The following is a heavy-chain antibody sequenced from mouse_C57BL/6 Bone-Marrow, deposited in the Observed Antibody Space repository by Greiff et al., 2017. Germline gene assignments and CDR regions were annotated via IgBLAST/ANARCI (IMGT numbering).Heavy chain of an antibody. J-gene: IGHJ4*01. CDR3: ARRGYYYAMDY. CDR1: GFTFSSYG. CDR2: ISSGGSYT. V-gene: IGHV5-6*01. Sequence: EVQLQESGGDLVKPGGSLKLSCAASGFTFSSYGMSWVRQTPDKRLEWVATISSGGSYTYYPDSVKGRFTISRDTAKNTLYLQMSSLKSEDTAMYYCARRGYYYAMDYWGQGTSVTVSS.